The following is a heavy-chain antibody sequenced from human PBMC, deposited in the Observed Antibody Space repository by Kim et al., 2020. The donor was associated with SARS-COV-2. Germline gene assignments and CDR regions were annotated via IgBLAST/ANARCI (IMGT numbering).Heavy chain of an antibody. CDR3: ARDDSSSRVAGGYYYYGMDV. D-gene: IGHD6-6*01. J-gene: IGHJ6*01. V-gene: IGHV3-33*01. CDR2: IWYDGSNK. CDR1: GFTFSSYG. Sequence: GGSLRLSCAASGFTFSSYGMHWVRQAPGKGLEWVAVIWYDGSNKYYADSVKGRFTISRDNSKNTLYLQMNSLRAEDTAVYYCARDDSSSRVAGGYYYYGMDVWGQGTTVTVSS.